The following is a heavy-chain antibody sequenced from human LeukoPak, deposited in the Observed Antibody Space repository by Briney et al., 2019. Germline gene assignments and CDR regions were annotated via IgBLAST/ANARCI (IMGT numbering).Heavy chain of an antibody. CDR2: IKQDESEK. CDR1: GFTFSSYW. J-gene: IGHJ4*02. D-gene: IGHD6-19*01. V-gene: IGHV3-7*01. CDR3: ASGYSSGWYVVDY. Sequence: GGSLRLSCAASGFTFSSYWMSWVRQAPGKGLEWVANIKQDESEKYYVDSVKGRFTISRDNAKNSLYLQMNSLRAEDTAVYYCASGYSSGWYVVDYWGRGTLVTVSS.